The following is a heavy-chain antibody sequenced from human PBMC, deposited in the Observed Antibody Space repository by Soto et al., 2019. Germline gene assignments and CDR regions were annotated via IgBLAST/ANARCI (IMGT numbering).Heavy chain of an antibody. V-gene: IGHV3-30*03. CDR1: GFTFSNFG. CDR3: ARFWGPVTAAVDDY. J-gene: IGHJ4*02. D-gene: IGHD6-13*01. CDR2: ISYDGNIK. Sequence: QVQLVESGGGVVQPGRSLRLSCAASGFTFSNFGMQWVRQAPGKGLEWVASISYDGNIKYSAPSVKGRFTISRDNSKITLYLHMNSLRSEDTAVYYCARFWGPVTAAVDDYWGQGTLVTVSS.